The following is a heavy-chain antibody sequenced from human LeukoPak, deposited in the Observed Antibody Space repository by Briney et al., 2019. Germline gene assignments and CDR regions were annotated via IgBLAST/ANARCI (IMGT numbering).Heavy chain of an antibody. CDR3: AREGITMVRGALDY. Sequence: PGGSLRLSCAASGFTFSSYAMHWVRQAPGKGLEWVAVISYGGSNKYYADSVKGRFTISRDNSKNTLYLQMNGLRAEDTAVYYCAREGITMVRGALDYWGQGTLVTVSS. J-gene: IGHJ4*02. D-gene: IGHD3-10*01. V-gene: IGHV3-30-3*01. CDR1: GFTFSSYA. CDR2: ISYGGSNK.